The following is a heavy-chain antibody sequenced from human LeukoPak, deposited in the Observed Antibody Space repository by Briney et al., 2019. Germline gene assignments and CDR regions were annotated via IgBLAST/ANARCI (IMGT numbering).Heavy chain of an antibody. D-gene: IGHD1-26*01. CDR1: GFTFSSYA. J-gene: IGHJ4*02. CDR2: ISYDGSNK. Sequence: GRSLRLSCAASGFTFSSYAMHWVRQAPGKGLEWVAVISYDGSNKYYADSVKGRFTISRDNSKTTPYLQMNSLRAEDTAVYYCARDHQPQWELLGYWGQGTLVTVSS. CDR3: ARDHQPQWELLGY. V-gene: IGHV3-30-3*01.